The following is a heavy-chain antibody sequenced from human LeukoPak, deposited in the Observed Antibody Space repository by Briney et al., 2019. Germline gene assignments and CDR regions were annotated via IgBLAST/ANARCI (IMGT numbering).Heavy chain of an antibody. D-gene: IGHD1-26*01. CDR3: ARGPGGGSYSDAFDI. J-gene: IGHJ3*02. Sequence: SETLSLNCTVSGGSISSYYWSWIRQPPGKGLEWIGYIYYSGSTNYNPSLKSRVTISVDTSRNQFSLKLSSVTAADTAVYYCARGPGGGSYSDAFDIWGQGTMVTVSS. CDR1: GGSISSYY. CDR2: IYYSGST. V-gene: IGHV4-59*01.